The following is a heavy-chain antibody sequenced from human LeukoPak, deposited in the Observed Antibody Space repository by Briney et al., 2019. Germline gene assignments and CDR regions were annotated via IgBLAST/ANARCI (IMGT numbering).Heavy chain of an antibody. CDR3: SRASSTSYYDY. D-gene: IGHD6-19*01. CDR2: ISSSGST. J-gene: IGHJ4*02. Sequence: PSETLSLTCTVSGDSISSGDYYWSWIRQPAGKGLEWIGRISSSGSTNCNPSLKSRVTISVDTSKNQFSLKLSSVTAADTALYYCSRASSTSYYDYWGQGSLVTVSS. CDR1: GDSISSGDYY. V-gene: IGHV4-61*02.